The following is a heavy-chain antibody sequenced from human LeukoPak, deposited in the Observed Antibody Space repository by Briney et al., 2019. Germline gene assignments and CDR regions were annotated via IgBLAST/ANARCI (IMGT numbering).Heavy chain of an antibody. V-gene: IGHV3-7*01. J-gene: IGHJ4*02. Sequence: GGSLRLSCAASGFTLSSYWMSWVRQAPGMGLECVANISQGGSEKYCVISVKGRFTISRDNTKKSLCLQMNSLRAEDTAVYYCARGGNYREDYWGQGTLVTVSS. CDR2: ISQGGSEK. D-gene: IGHD3-3*01. CDR3: ARGGNYREDY. CDR1: GFTLSSYW.